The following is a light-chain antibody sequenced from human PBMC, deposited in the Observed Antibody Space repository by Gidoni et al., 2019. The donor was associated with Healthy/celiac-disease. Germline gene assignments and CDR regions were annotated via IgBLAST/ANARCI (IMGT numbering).Light chain of an antibody. CDR3: QQYNNWPPLT. Sequence: EIVITHSPATLSVSPGERATLSCRASQSVSSNLAWYQQKPGQAPRLLIYGASTRSTGIPARFSGSGYGTEFTLTISSLQSEDFAVYYCQQYNNWPPLTFGGGTKVEIK. V-gene: IGKV3-15*01. CDR1: QSVSSN. J-gene: IGKJ4*01. CDR2: GAS.